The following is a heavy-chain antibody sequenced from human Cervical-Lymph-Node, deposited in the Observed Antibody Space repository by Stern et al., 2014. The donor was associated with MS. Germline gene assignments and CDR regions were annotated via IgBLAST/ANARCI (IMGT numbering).Heavy chain of an antibody. Sequence: EVQLVQSGGGLVKPGGSLRLSCAASGFTFSSYSMNWVRQAPGKGLEWVASISSGGSYIYYADSLKGRFTISRDNAKNSLYLQMNSLRAEDTAVYYCARGRGGNYRYYFDYWGQGTLVTVSS. CDR2: ISSGGSYI. CDR3: ARGRGGNYRYYFDY. CDR1: GFTFSSYS. J-gene: IGHJ4*02. V-gene: IGHV3-21*01. D-gene: IGHD4-23*01.